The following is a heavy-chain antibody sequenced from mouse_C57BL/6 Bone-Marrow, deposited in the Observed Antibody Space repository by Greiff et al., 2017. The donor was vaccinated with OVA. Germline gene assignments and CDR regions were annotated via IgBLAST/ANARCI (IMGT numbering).Heavy chain of an antibody. J-gene: IGHJ2*01. CDR1: GYTFTSYW. V-gene: IGHV1-61*01. CDR2: IYPSDSET. CDR3: ARSSGSSLYYFDY. D-gene: IGHD1-1*01. Sequence: VQLQQPGAELVRPGSSVKLSCKASGYTFTSYWMDWVKQRPGQGLEWIGNIYPSDSETHYNQKFKDKATLTVDKSSSTAYMQLSSLTSEDSAVYYCARSSGSSLYYFDYWGQGTTLTVSS.